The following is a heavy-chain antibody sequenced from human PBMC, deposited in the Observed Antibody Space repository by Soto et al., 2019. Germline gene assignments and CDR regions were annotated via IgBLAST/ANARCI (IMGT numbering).Heavy chain of an antibody. D-gene: IGHD6-19*01. J-gene: IGHJ4*02. Sequence: GESLKISCNGSGYSFTIYWIRWVRQMPGKGLEWMGRIDPSDSYTNYSPSFQGNVTISADKSISTAYLQWSSLKASDTAMYYCARQVAGTLRDYWGQGTLVTVSS. CDR2: IDPSDSYT. CDR1: GYSFTIYW. CDR3: ARQVAGTLRDY. V-gene: IGHV5-10-1*01.